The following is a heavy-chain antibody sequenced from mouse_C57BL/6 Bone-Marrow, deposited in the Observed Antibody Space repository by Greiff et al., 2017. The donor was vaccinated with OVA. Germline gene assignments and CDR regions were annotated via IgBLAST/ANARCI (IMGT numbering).Heavy chain of an antibody. CDR1: GYTFTSYD. Sequence: VKLMESGPELVKPGASVKLSCKASGYTFTSYDINWVKQRPGQGLEWIGWIYPRDGSTKYNEKFKGKATLTVDTSSSTAYMELHSLTSEDSAVYFCARSTGTSDWYFDVWGTGTTVTVSS. J-gene: IGHJ1*03. CDR2: IYPRDGST. CDR3: ARSTGTSDWYFDV. D-gene: IGHD4-1*02. V-gene: IGHV1-85*01.